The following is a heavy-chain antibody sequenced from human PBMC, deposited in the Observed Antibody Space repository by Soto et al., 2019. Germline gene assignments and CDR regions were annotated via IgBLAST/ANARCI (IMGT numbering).Heavy chain of an antibody. J-gene: IGHJ4*02. CDR3: ASRDPGTSVDY. D-gene: IGHD1-7*01. CDR1: GGSISSSNW. Sequence: KPSETLSLTCAVSGGSISSSNWWSWVRQPPGKGLEWIGEIYRTGSTNYNPSLKSRVTISLDKSENQFSLKVTSLTAADTAVYYCASRDPGTSVDYWGQGTLVTVSS. CDR2: IYRTGST. V-gene: IGHV4-4*02.